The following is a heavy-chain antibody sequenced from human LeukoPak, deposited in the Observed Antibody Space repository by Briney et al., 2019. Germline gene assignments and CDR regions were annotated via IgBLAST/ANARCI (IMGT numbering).Heavy chain of an antibody. CDR2: INHSGST. Sequence: PSETLSLTCAVNGGSFSGYYWSWIRQPPGKGLEWFGEINHSGSTNYNPSLKSRVTISVDTSKNQFSPKLSSVTAADTAVYYCARLDYGDYQDYWGQGTLVTVSS. CDR3: ARLDYGDYQDY. CDR1: GGSFSGYY. D-gene: IGHD4-17*01. V-gene: IGHV4-34*01. J-gene: IGHJ4*02.